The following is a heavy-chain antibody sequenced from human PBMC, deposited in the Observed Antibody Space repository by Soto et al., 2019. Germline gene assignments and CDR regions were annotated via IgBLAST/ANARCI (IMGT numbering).Heavy chain of an antibody. CDR3: ARVRCTNGVCYTAHYYYYGMDV. CDR2: IYYSGST. D-gene: IGHD2-8*01. J-gene: IGHJ6*02. V-gene: IGHV4-30-4*01. CDR1: GGSISSGDYY. Sequence: QVQLQESGPGLVKPSQTLSLTCTVSGGSISSGDYYWSWIRQPPGKGLEWIGYIYYSGSTYYNPSLKSRVTISVDTSKNQFSLKLSSVSAADTAVYYCARVRCTNGVCYTAHYYYYGMDVWGQGTTVTVSS.